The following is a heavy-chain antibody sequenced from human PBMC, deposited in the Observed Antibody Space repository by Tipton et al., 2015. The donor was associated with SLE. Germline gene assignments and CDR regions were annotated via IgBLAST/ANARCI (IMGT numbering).Heavy chain of an antibody. V-gene: IGHV4-59*08. CDR3: ARRGVVSRFDP. J-gene: IGHJ5*02. Sequence: TLSPTCTVSGGSISGYYWSWIRQPPGKGLEWIGYTLHTGGSNYSPSLKSRVTISVDTSRNLFSLNLSSVTAADTAVYYCARRGVVSRFDPWGQGTLVTVSS. D-gene: IGHD2-8*02. CDR1: GGSISGYY. CDR2: TLHTGGS.